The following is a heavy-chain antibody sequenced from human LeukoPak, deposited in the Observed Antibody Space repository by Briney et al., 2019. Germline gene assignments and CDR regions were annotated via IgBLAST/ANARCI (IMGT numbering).Heavy chain of an antibody. CDR2: IDPSSTYI. CDR1: GFTFSSYT. Sequence: GGSLRLSCAASGFTFSSYTMNWVRRARGEALEWVSSIDPSSTYIYYADSVKGRFTISRDNAQNSLYLQMNSLRAEDTAVYYCTRGSYGDYEYWGQGTLVTVSS. CDR3: TRGSYGDYEY. V-gene: IGHV3-21*01. J-gene: IGHJ4*02. D-gene: IGHD4-17*01.